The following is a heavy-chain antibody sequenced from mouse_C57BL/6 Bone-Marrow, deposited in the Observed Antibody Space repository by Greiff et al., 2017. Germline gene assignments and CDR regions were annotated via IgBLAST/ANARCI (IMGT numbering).Heavy chain of an antibody. CDR3: ARSFYYCGSPFAY. CDR1: GYTFTSYW. V-gene: IGHV1-64*01. Sequence: QVQLKEPGAELVKPGASVKLSCKASGYTFTSYWMHWVKQRPGQGLEWIGMIHPNSGSTNYNEKFKSKATLTVDKSSSTAYMQLSSLTSEDSAVYYCARSFYYCGSPFAYWGQGTLVTVSA. D-gene: IGHD1-1*01. J-gene: IGHJ3*01. CDR2: IHPNSGST.